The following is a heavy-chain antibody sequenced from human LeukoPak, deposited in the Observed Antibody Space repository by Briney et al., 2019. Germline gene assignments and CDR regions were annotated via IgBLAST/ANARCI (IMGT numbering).Heavy chain of an antibody. D-gene: IGHD3-9*01. Sequence: PGGSLRLSCAASGFTFNNYGMHWVRQAPGKGLEWVAFIRYDGRNKYYADSVKGRFTNSRDNSKNTLYLQMNSLRAEDTAVYYCAKGPKRYNILTGYFVIETAFDIWVQGTMVTVSS. CDR3: AKGPKRYNILTGYFVIETAFDI. V-gene: IGHV3-30*02. CDR1: GFTFNNYG. J-gene: IGHJ3*02. CDR2: IRYDGRNK.